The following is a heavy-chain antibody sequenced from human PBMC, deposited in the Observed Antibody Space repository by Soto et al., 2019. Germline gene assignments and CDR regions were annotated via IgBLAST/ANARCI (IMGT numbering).Heavy chain of an antibody. CDR1: GGSISTYY. V-gene: IGHV4-59*01. CDR3: ARPSVAGTWGPFDY. D-gene: IGHD6-19*01. CDR2: IYYSGST. J-gene: IGHJ4*02. Sequence: PSETLSLTCTVSGGSISTYYWSWIRQPPGKGLGWIGHIYYSGSTNYNPSVKSRVTISVDTSKNQLSLKLRSVTAADTAVYYCARPSVAGTWGPFDYWGQGTLVTVSS.